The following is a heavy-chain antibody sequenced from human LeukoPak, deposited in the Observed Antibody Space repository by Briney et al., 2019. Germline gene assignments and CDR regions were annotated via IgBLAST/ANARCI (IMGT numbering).Heavy chain of an antibody. V-gene: IGHV1-69*13. D-gene: IGHD4-17*01. Sequence: SVTVPCKASGYTFTGYAIHWMRQAPGQGLEWMGGIIPIFGTANYAQKFQGRVTITADESTSTAYMELSSLRSEDTAVYYCARGDYGLSLYYYYMDVWGKGTTVTISS. CDR2: IIPIFGTA. CDR1: GYTFTGYA. CDR3: ARGDYGLSLYYYYMDV. J-gene: IGHJ6*03.